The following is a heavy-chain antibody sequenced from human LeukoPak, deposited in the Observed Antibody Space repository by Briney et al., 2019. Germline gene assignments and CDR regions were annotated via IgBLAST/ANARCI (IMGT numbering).Heavy chain of an antibody. V-gene: IGHV3-21*01. CDR1: GFTFSSYS. CDR2: ISSTGAYI. CDR3: ASGYVYGFDYMDV. J-gene: IGHJ6*03. Sequence: GGSLRLSCAASGFTFSSYSMNWVRQAPGRGLEWVSSISSTGAYIYYADSLRGRFTISRDNAKDSLYLHMHSLRAEDTAVYYCASGYVYGFDYMDVWGKGTTVTVSS. D-gene: IGHD5-18*01.